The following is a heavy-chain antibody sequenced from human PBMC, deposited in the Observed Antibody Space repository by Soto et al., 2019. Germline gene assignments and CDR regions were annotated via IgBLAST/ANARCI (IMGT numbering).Heavy chain of an antibody. CDR1: GGSITSSYY. J-gene: IGHJ5*02. D-gene: IGHD6-13*01. CDR2: IYYSGST. Sequence: PSETLSLTCTVSGGSITSSYYWGRIRQPPGKGLEWIGRIYYSGSTNYNPSLKSRVIISVDTYKNQFSLKLSSVTAADTAVYYCARRSPAADTNWFDPWGQGTLVTVSS. V-gene: IGHV4-39*01. CDR3: ARRSPAADTNWFDP.